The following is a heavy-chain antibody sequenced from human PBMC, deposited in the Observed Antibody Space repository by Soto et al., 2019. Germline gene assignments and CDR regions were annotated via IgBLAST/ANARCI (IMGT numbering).Heavy chain of an antibody. D-gene: IGHD5-12*01. V-gene: IGHV1-18*01. CDR3: ARDLGGFPDY. CDR1: GYSFTSYG. Sequence: QVQLVQSGAEVKKPGASVKVSCKASGYSFTSYGISWVRQAPGQGLEWMGWISAYNGNRKYAQKFQGRATMTTDTSKSTAYMELRSLRSDDTAVYYCARDLGGFPDYWGQGTLVTVSS. J-gene: IGHJ4*02. CDR2: ISAYNGNR.